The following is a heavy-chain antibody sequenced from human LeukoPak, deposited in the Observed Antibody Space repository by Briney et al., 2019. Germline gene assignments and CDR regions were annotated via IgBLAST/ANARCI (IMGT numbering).Heavy chain of an antibody. Sequence: GGSLRLSCAASGFTFSSYSMNWVRQAPGKGLEWVSSISSSSSYIYYADSVKGRFTISRDNAKNSLYLQMNSLRAEDTAVYYCARDWQIVLSYYFDYWGQGTLVTVSS. CDR2: ISSSSSYI. CDR3: ARDWQIVLSYYFDY. CDR1: GFTFSSYS. D-gene: IGHD6-6*01. J-gene: IGHJ4*02. V-gene: IGHV3-21*01.